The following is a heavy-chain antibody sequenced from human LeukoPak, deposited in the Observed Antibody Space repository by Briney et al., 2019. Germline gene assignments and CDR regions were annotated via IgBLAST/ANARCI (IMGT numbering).Heavy chain of an antibody. D-gene: IGHD3-16*01. CDR1: GGSISSYY. CDR3: ARPSPGGFYGMDV. CDR2: IYYSGST. J-gene: IGHJ6*02. Sequence: SETLSLTCTVSGGSISSYYWSWIRQPPGKGLEWIGYIYYSGSTNYNPSLKSRVTISVDTSKNQFSLKLSSVTAADTAVYYCARPSPGGFYGMDVWGQGTTVTVSS. V-gene: IGHV4-59*08.